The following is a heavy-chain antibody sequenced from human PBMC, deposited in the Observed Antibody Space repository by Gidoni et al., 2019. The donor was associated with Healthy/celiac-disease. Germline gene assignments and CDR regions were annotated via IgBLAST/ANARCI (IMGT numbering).Heavy chain of an antibody. V-gene: IGHV3-23*01. CDR1: GFPFRSYA. D-gene: IGHD6-13*01. CDR2: ISGSGGST. CDR3: AKDTHPGIAAAGTFDY. J-gene: IGHJ4*02. Sequence: EVQLLESGGGLVQPGGSLSLSCAASGFPFRSYAMSGCRQAPGKGLEWVSAISGSGGSTYYADSVKGRFTISRDNSKNTLYLQMNSLRAEDTAVYYCAKDTHPGIAAAGTFDYWGQGTLVTVSS.